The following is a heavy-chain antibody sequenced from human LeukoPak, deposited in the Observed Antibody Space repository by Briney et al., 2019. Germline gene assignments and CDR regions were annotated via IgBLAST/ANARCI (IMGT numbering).Heavy chain of an antibody. J-gene: IGHJ4*02. D-gene: IGHD5-18*01. CDR3: ARDRRIGYSYGTFDY. CDR1: GYTFTSYG. V-gene: IGHV1-18*01. CDR2: ISAYNGNT. Sequence: GASVKVSCKASGYTFTSYGISWVRQAPGQGLEWMGWISAYNGNTNYAQKFQGRVTMTRDTSISTAYMELSRLRSDDTAVYYCARDRRIGYSYGTFDYWGQGTLVTVSS.